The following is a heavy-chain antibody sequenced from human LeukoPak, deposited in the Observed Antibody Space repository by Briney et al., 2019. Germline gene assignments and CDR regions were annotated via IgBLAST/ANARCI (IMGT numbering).Heavy chain of an antibody. Sequence: SETLSLTCAVYGGSFSGYYWSWIRQPPGKGLEWIGEINHSGSTNYNPSLKSRVTISVDTSKNQFSLKLSSVTAADTAVYYCARTSSSWSPYYFDYWGQGTLVTVSS. CDR1: GGSFSGYY. CDR3: ARTSSSWSPYYFDY. CDR2: INHSGST. V-gene: IGHV4-34*01. D-gene: IGHD6-13*01. J-gene: IGHJ4*02.